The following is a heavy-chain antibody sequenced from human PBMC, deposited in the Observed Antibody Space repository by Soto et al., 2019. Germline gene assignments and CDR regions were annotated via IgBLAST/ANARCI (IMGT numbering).Heavy chain of an antibody. CDR1: GGTFSSYA. CDR2: IIPIFGTA. V-gene: IGHV1-69*01. D-gene: IGHD3-16*01. CDR3: ARVVGGGRSCDY. J-gene: IGHJ4*02. Sequence: QVQLVQSGAEVKKPGSSVKVSCKASGGTFSSYAISWVRQAPGQGLEWMGGIIPIFGTANYAQKFQGRVTIPADDSTSTADMELSSLISEDTAVYFCARVVGGGRSCDYWGQGTLVTVSS.